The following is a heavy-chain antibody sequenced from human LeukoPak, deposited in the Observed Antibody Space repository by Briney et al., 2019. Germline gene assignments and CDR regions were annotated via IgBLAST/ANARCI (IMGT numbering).Heavy chain of an antibody. Sequence: SGTLSLTCAVSGGSISSSNWWSWVRPPPGKGLEWIGEIYHSGNTNYNPSLKSRVTISVDKSKNQFPLKLNSVTAADTAVYYCARGGSSWYSGWFDPWGQGTLVTVSS. CDR2: IYHSGNT. J-gene: IGHJ5*02. CDR3: ARGGSSWYSGWFDP. V-gene: IGHV4-4*02. D-gene: IGHD6-13*01. CDR1: GGSISSSNW.